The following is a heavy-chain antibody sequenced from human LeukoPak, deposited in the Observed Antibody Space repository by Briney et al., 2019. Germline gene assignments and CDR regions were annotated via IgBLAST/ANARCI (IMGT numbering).Heavy chain of an antibody. D-gene: IGHD3-3*01. CDR1: GYTFTSYG. Sequence: ASVKVSCKASGYTFTSYGISWVRQAPGQGLEWMGWISAYNGNTNYAQKFQGRVTMTRNTSISTAYMELSSLRSEDTAVYYCARGRLVTIFGVVIDRLFDYWGQGTLVTVSS. J-gene: IGHJ4*02. CDR2: ISAYNGNT. V-gene: IGHV1-18*01. CDR3: ARGRLVTIFGVVIDRLFDY.